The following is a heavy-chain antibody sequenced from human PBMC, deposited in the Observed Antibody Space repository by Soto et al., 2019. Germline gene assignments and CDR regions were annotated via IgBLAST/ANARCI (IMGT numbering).Heavy chain of an antibody. D-gene: IGHD3-22*01. Sequence: GGSLRLSCAASGFTFSSYWMSWVRQAPGKGLEWVANIKQDGSEKYYVDSVKGRFTISRDNAKNSLYLQMNSLRAEDTAVYYCARVLYDSSGKRWFDPWGQGTLVTVSS. V-gene: IGHV3-7*03. CDR2: IKQDGSEK. CDR3: ARVLYDSSGKRWFDP. J-gene: IGHJ5*02. CDR1: GFTFSSYW.